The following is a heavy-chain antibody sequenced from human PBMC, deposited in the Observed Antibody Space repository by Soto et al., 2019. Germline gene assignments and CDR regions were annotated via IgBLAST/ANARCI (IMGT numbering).Heavy chain of an antibody. V-gene: IGHV4-39*01. CDR3: ARHRGYYDILTGYYTELNFDY. CDR1: GGSISSSSYY. D-gene: IGHD3-9*01. J-gene: IGHJ4*02. CDR2: IYYSGTT. Sequence: SETLSLTCTVSGGSISSSSYYWCWIRQPPGKGLEWIGSIYYSGTTYYNPSLKSRVTISVDTSKNQFSLKLSSVTAADTAVYYCARHRGYYDILTGYYTELNFDYWGQGTLVTVSS.